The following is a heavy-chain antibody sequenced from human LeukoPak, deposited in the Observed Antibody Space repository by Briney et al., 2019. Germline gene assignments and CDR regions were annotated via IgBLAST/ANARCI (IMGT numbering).Heavy chain of an antibody. D-gene: IGHD3-9*01. CDR3: AREETKYYDILTGYLGDFDY. V-gene: IGHV1-2*02. CDR2: INPNSGGT. Sequence: GASVKVSCKASGYTFTGYYMHWVRQAPGQGREWMGWINPNSGGTNYAQKFQGRVTMTRDTSISTAYMELSRLRSDDTAVYYCAREETKYYDILTGYLGDFDYWGQGTLVTVSS. J-gene: IGHJ4*02. CDR1: GYTFTGYY.